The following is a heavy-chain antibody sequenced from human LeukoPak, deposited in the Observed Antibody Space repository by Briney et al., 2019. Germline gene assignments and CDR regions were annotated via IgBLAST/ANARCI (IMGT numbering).Heavy chain of an antibody. CDR3: TRGDSRLVFYYYGMDV. CDR2: ISFDGSNK. CDR1: GFTFNNYG. V-gene: IGHV3-30*03. D-gene: IGHD2-21*01. J-gene: IGHJ6*02. Sequence: GGSPKLSCAACGFTFNNYGMHWLRQAPGRGLEGVAVISFDGSNKHYADSVKDRFTISRDNPKNTLYLQTNSLRAEGTAVYYCTRGDSRLVFYYYGMDVWGQGTTVTVSS.